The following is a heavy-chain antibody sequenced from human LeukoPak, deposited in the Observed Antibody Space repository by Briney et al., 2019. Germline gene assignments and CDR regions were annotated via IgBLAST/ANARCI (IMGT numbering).Heavy chain of an antibody. CDR2: ISSSGNT. CDR3: VKGRISEDGLDF. CDR1: GFTFSRSA. V-gene: IGHV3-23*01. Sequence: TGGSLRLSCAASGFTFSRSAMTWVRQTPGKGLDWVSSISSSGNTYYADSVKGRFTISRDNSKNMLYLQMNSLRAVDTAVYYCVKGRISEDGLDFWGQGTLVTVSS. D-gene: IGHD6-13*01. J-gene: IGHJ4*02.